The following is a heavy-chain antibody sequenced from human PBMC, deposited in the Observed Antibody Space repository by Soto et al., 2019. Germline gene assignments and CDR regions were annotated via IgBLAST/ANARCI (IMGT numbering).Heavy chain of an antibody. V-gene: IGHV5-51*01. CDR3: ARKDKSGYFNWFDP. D-gene: IGHD3-22*01. Sequence: GESLTISCRTSGYRFTSYWIAWVRQMPGKGLEWMGIIFPSDSATRYSPYFQGQVTISADRSTSTVFLQWASLKASDTAVYFCARKDKSGYFNWFDPWGQGTLVTVSS. J-gene: IGHJ5*02. CDR1: GYRFTSYW. CDR2: IFPSDSAT.